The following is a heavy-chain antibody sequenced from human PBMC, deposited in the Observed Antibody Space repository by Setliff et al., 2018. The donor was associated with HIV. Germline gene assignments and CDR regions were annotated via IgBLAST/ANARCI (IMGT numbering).Heavy chain of an antibody. CDR1: GGSISSGGYY. J-gene: IGHJ4*02. CDR2: INHSGST. V-gene: IGHV4-31*03. CDR3: ARGLYRAPHQALGY. D-gene: IGHD1-26*01. Sequence: SETLSLTCTVSGGSISSGGYYWSWIRQHPGKGLEWIGEINHSGSTNYNPSLKSRVTISVDTSKNQLSLKLSSVTAADTAVYYCARGLYRAPHQALGYWGQGTLVTVSS.